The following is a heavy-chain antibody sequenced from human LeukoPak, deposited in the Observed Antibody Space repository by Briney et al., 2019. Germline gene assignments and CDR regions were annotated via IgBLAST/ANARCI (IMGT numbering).Heavy chain of an antibody. CDR1: GGTFSSYA. J-gene: IGHJ6*03. V-gene: IGHV1-69*05. Sequence: GASVKVSCKASGGTFSSYAISWVRQAPGQGLEWMGGIIPIFGTANYAQKFQGRVTITTDESTSTAYMELSSLRSEDTAVYYCARDGGTEHGDYYYYYYMDVWGKGTTVTVSS. CDR3: ARDGGTEHGDYYYYYYMDV. D-gene: IGHD3-10*01. CDR2: IIPIFGTA.